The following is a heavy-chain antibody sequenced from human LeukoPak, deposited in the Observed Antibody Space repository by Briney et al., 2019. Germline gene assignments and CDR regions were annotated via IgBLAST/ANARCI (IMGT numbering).Heavy chain of an antibody. CDR1: GFTVSSNY. CDR3: ARDHHDYYDSSGYFDY. J-gene: IGHJ4*02. D-gene: IGHD3-22*01. V-gene: IGHV3-66*02. Sequence: PGGSLRLSCAASGFTVSSNYMSRVRQAPGKGLEWVSVIYSGGSTYYADSVKGRFTISRDNSKNTLYLQMNSLRAEDTAVYYCARDHHDYYDSSGYFDYWGQGTLVTVSS. CDR2: IYSGGST.